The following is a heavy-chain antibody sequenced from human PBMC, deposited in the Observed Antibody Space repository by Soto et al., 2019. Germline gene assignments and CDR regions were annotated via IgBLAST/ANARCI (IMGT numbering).Heavy chain of an antibody. D-gene: IGHD2-2*02. J-gene: IGHJ4*02. CDR3: AKVYGPHDYSDY. CDR2: IYYRGST. Sequence: SETLSLTCTVSGGSISSYYWSWIRQPPGKGLEWIGYIYYRGSTNYNPSLKSRVTISVDTSKNQLSLKLSSVTAADTAVYYCAKVYGPHDYSDYWGQGTLVTVSS. V-gene: IGHV4-59*01. CDR1: GGSISSYY.